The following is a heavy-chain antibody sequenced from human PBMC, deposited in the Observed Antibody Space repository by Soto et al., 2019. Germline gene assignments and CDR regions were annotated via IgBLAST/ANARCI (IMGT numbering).Heavy chain of an antibody. Sequence: QVQLVESGGGVVQPGRSLRLSCEASGLTLSNYGVHWVRQAPGKGLEWMAITSDDGSNKSYADSVKGRFTITRDNSKNTVYLQMTSLRPEDTAVYYCAKHYGSSLDNWGQGTLVTGSS. CDR2: TSDDGSNK. V-gene: IGHV3-30*18. D-gene: IGHD4-17*01. CDR3: AKHYGSSLDN. CDR1: GLTLSNYG. J-gene: IGHJ4*02.